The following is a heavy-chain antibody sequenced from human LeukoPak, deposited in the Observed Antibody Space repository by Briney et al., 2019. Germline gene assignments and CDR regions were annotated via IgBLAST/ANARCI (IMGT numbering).Heavy chain of an antibody. CDR3: AQGHTSGWNTYYH. CDR1: GFTFSTYA. J-gene: IGHJ5*02. Sequence: GGSLRLSCAASGFTFSTYAMSWVRQGPGKGLEWVSTIIASGESTYYTGSVKGRFTISRDNSKNTLFLQMNSLRAEDTAIYYCAQGHTSGWNTYYHWGQGTLVTVSS. V-gene: IGHV3-23*01. CDR2: IIASGEST. D-gene: IGHD6-19*01.